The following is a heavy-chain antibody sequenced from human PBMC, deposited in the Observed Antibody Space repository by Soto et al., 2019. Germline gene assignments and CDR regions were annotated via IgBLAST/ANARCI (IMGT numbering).Heavy chain of an antibody. CDR2: IRNKASGGTT. Sequence: PGRSLRLSWTASGFSFGAYSMTLFRQSSGKGLEWVSFIRNKASGGTTEYAASVRGRFIVSRDDSKSIAYLQMNSLKTEDTAVYYCTRDRIATDFWGQGTLVTVSS. D-gene: IGHD2-21*01. V-gene: IGHV3-49*03. CDR3: TRDRIATDF. J-gene: IGHJ4*02. CDR1: GFSFGAYS.